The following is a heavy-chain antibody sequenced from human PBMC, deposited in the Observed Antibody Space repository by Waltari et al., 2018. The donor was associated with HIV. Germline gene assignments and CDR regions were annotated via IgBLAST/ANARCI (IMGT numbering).Heavy chain of an antibody. CDR1: GFPFSSYW. D-gene: IGHD1-20*01. V-gene: IGHV3-74*01. J-gene: IGHJ4*02. Sequence: EVQLVESGGGLVQPGGSFRLSCSASGFPFSSYWMHLVRPAPGKGLVWGLRISSDGTTTSYADSVKGRFTISRDNAKNTLYLQMNSLRAEDTAVYYCTRDLARYNWNDIPLDYWGQGALVTVSS. CDR2: ISSDGTTT. CDR3: TRDLARYNWNDIPLDY.